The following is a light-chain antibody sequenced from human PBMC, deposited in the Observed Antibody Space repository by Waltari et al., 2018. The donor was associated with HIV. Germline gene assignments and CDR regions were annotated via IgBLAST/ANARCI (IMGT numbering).Light chain of an antibody. CDR1: TGAVTSGHY. V-gene: IGLV7-46*01. CDR3: LLSYSGARLVV. J-gene: IGLJ2*01. Sequence: QAVVTQEPSLTVSPGGTVTPTCGPSTGAVTSGHYPYWFQQKPGQAPRTLIYDTTNKHSWTPARFSGSLLGGKAALTLSGAQPEDEADYYCLLSYSGARLVVFGGGTKLTVL. CDR2: DTT.